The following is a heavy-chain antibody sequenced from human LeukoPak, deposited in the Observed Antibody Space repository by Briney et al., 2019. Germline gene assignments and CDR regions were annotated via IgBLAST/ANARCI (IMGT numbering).Heavy chain of an antibody. J-gene: IGHJ4*02. Sequence: PGGSLRLSCAASGFTFNRYGMSWVRQAPGKGLEWVSAISGSGGTSYYADSVKGRFTVSRDNSKNTLYLQMNSLRAEDTAVYYCARDLGGGDYYWGQGTLVTVSS. CDR2: ISGSGGTS. D-gene: IGHD2-21*02. V-gene: IGHV3-23*01. CDR1: GFTFNRYG. CDR3: ARDLGGGDYY.